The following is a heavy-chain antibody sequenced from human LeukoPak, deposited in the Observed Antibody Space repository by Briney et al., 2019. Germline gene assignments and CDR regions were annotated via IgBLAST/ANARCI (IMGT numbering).Heavy chain of an antibody. CDR2: ISGYNGNS. Sequence: ASVKVSCTTSGYTFTSHGISLVRLAPGQGLERMGWISGYNGNSNYAQMVQGRLTMTADKYTSPAYMEVRSLTADDTALYYCARDNPRGTFYFDYWGQGTLVTVSS. CDR1: GYTFTSHG. J-gene: IGHJ4*02. V-gene: IGHV1-18*01. CDR3: ARDNPRGTFYFDY. D-gene: IGHD3-16*01.